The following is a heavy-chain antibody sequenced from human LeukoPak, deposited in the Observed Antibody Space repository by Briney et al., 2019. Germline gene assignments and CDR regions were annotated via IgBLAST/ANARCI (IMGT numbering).Heavy chain of an antibody. Sequence: GGSLRLSCVASGFTFSAYAMSWVRQAPGKGLEWVSGISNSGGSTNYADSVKGRFTISRDNSKNTLYLQMNSLRAEDTAVYYCARDSGSYYAFYLFDYWGQGTLVTVSS. V-gene: IGHV3-23*01. CDR2: ISNSGGST. CDR1: GFTFSAYA. CDR3: ARDSGSYYAFYLFDY. D-gene: IGHD1-26*01. J-gene: IGHJ4*02.